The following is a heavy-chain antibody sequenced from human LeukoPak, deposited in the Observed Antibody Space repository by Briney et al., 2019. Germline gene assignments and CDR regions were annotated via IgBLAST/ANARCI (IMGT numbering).Heavy chain of an antibody. CDR2: INPNSGGT. CDR3: ARDALPGDIVVVPAAIIWFDP. J-gene: IGHJ5*02. D-gene: IGHD2-2*02. Sequence: GASVKVSCKASGYTFTGYYMHWVRQAPGQGLEWMGWINPNSGGTNYAQKFQGRVTMTRDTSISTAYMELSRLRSDDTAVYYCARDALPGDIVVVPAAIIWFDPWGQGTLVTVSS. V-gene: IGHV1-2*02. CDR1: GYTFTGYY.